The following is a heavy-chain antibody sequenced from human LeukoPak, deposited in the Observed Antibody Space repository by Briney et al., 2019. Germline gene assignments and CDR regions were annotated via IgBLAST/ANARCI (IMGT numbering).Heavy chain of an antibody. J-gene: IGHJ3*02. V-gene: IGHV3-21*01. CDR2: ISSSSYI. D-gene: IGHD4-17*01. Sequence: GGSLRLSCAASGFTFSSYSMNWVRQAPGKGLEWVSSISSSSYIYYADSVKGRFTISRDNAKNSLYLQMNSLRAEDTAVYYCARALYGDYPNDAFDIWGQGTMVTVSS. CDR3: ARALYGDYPNDAFDI. CDR1: GFTFSSYS.